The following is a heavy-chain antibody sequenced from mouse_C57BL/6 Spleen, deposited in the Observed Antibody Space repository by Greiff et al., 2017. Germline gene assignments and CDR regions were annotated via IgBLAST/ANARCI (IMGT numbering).Heavy chain of an antibody. CDR1: GFTFSDYG. Sequence: EVKLVESGGGLVKPGGSLKLSCAASGFTFSDYGMHWVRQAPEKGLGWGAYISSGSSTIYYADTVKGRFTISRDNAKNTLFLQMTSLRSEDTAMYYWARETGSWFAYWGQGTLVTVSA. J-gene: IGHJ3*01. CDR3: ARETGSWFAY. CDR2: ISSGSSTI. V-gene: IGHV5-17*01. D-gene: IGHD4-1*01.